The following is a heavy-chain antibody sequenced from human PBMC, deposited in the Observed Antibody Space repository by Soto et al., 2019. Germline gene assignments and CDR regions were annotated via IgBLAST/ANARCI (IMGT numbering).Heavy chain of an antibody. CDR1: GFTFSSYG. V-gene: IGHV3-30*03. CDR2: ISYDGSNK. J-gene: IGHJ4*02. CDR3: ARDRGGSGSYADY. Sequence: PGGSLRLSCAASGFTFSSYGMHWVRQAPGKGLEWVAVISYDGSNKYYADSVKGRFTISRDNSKNTLYLQMNSLRDEDTAVYYCARDRGGSGSYADYWGQGTLVTVSS. D-gene: IGHD3-10*01.